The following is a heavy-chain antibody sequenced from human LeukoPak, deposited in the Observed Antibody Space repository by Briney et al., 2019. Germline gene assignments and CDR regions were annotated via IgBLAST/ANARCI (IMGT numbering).Heavy chain of an antibody. CDR2: ISLKSGGT. Sequence: ASLKVSCKASGYTFTDYYIHWVRQARGQGLEWMGRISLKSGGTKYAQKCQGRVTMTRDTSISTAYMEMSRLRSDDTAVYYCARDLYFDYWGQGTLVTVSS. J-gene: IGHJ4*02. V-gene: IGHV1-2*06. CDR3: ARDLYFDY. CDR1: GYTFTDYY.